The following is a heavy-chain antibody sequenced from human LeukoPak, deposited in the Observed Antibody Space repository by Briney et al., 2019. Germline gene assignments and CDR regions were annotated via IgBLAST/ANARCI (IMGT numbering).Heavy chain of an antibody. CDR3: ATAGPVRYFDWLLDY. Sequence: ASVKASCKVSGYTLTELSMHWVRQAPGKGLEWMGGFDPEDGETIYAQKFQGRVTMTEDTSTDTAYMELSSLRSENTAVYYCATAGPVRYFDWLLDYWGQGTLVTVSS. CDR1: GYTLTELS. V-gene: IGHV1-24*01. J-gene: IGHJ4*02. D-gene: IGHD3-9*01. CDR2: FDPEDGET.